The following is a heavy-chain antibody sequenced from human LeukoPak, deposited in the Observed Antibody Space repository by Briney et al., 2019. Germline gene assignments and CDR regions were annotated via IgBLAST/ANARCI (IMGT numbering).Heavy chain of an antibody. Sequence: GGSLRLSCAASGFTFSSYAMSWVRQAPGKGLEWVSAISGSGGSTYYADFVKGRFTISRDNSKNTLYLQMNSLRAEDTAVYYCAKKYSSSPLSYFDYWGQGTLVTVSS. J-gene: IGHJ4*02. CDR3: AKKYSSSPLSYFDY. V-gene: IGHV3-23*01. CDR1: GFTFSSYA. D-gene: IGHD6-13*01. CDR2: ISGSGGST.